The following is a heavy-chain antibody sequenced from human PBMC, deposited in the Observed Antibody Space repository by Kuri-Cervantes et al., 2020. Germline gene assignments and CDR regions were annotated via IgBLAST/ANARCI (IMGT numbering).Heavy chain of an antibody. CDR3: AHGYSSSWSVRFDP. J-gene: IGHJ5*02. CDR1: GGSISSGGYY. D-gene: IGHD6-13*01. V-gene: IGHV4-39*07. CDR2: IYYSGST. Sequence: SETRSPTCTVSGGSISSGGYYWGWIRQPPGKGLEWIGSIYYSGSTYYNPSLKSRVTISVDTSKNQLSLKLSSVTAADTAVYYCAHGYSSSWSVRFDPWGQGTLVTVSS.